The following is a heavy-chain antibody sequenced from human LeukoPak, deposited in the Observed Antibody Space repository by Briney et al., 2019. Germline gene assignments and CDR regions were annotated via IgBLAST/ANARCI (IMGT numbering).Heavy chain of an antibody. CDR3: ASSTGGGPEYYYYMDV. D-gene: IGHD1-14*01. CDR1: GYTFTSYY. V-gene: IGHV1-46*01. J-gene: IGHJ6*03. CDR2: INPSGGST. Sequence: ASVKVSCKASGYTFTSYYMHWVRQTPGQGLEWMRIINPSGGSTSYAQKFQGRVTMTRDLSTSTVYMELSSLRSEDTAVYYCASSTGGGPEYYYYMDVWGKGTTVTVSS.